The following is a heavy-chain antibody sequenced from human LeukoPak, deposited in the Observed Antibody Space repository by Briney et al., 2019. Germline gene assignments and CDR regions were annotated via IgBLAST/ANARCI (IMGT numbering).Heavy chain of an antibody. CDR2: IYYSGST. Sequence: SETLSLTCTGSGGSISSSSYYWGWIRQPPGKGLEWIGSIYYSGSTYYNPSLKSRVTISVDTSKNQFSLKLSSVTAADTAVYYCARALYSSGWYFTPDYWGQGTLVTVSS. V-gene: IGHV4-39*01. CDR3: ARALYSSGWYFTPDY. CDR1: GGSISSSSYY. J-gene: IGHJ4*02. D-gene: IGHD6-19*01.